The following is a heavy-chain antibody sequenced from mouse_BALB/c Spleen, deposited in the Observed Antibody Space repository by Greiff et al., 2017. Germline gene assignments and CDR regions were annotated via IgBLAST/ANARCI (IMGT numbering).Heavy chain of an antibody. Sequence: VQLKESGPSLVKPSQTLSLTCSVTGDSITSGYWNWVRKIPGHKLEYMGYISYSGSTYYNPSLKSRISITRDTTKNQTYLQLNSVTTEDTDTYYCARYDYYAMDYGGQGTSVTVSS. CDR2: ISYSGST. J-gene: IGHJ4*01. V-gene: IGHV3-8*02. CDR3: ARYDYYAMDY. CDR1: GDSITSGY.